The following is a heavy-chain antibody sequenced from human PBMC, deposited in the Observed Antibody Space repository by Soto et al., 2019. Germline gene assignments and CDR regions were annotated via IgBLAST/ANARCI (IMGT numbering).Heavy chain of an antibody. CDR3: ARDRGYYDSSGYDYYYYGMDV. CDR1: GFTFSSYS. V-gene: IGHV3-21*01. D-gene: IGHD3-22*01. CDR2: ISSSSSYI. Sequence: GGSLRLSCAASGFTFSSYSMNWVRQAPGKGLEWVSSISSSSSYIYYADSVKGRFTISRDNAKNSLYLQMNSLRAEDTAVYYCARDRGYYDSSGYDYYYYGMDVWGQGTTVTVSS. J-gene: IGHJ6*02.